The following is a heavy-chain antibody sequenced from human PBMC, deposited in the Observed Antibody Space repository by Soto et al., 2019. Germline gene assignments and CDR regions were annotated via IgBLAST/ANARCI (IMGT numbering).Heavy chain of an antibody. Sequence: SETLSLTCAVYGGSFSGYYWSWIRQPPGKGLEWIGEINHSGSTNYNPSLKSRVTISVDTSKNQFSLKLSSVTAADTAVYYCARGKQWLAGYYYYYYGMDVWGQGTTVTVSS. CDR1: GGSFSGYY. CDR2: INHSGST. D-gene: IGHD6-19*01. CDR3: ARGKQWLAGYYYYYYGMDV. J-gene: IGHJ6*02. V-gene: IGHV4-34*01.